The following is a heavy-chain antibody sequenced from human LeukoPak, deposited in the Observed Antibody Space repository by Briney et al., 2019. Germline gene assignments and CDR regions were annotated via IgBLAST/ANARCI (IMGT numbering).Heavy chain of an antibody. CDR1: GFTFSNYG. J-gene: IGHJ4*02. D-gene: IGHD1-7*01. V-gene: IGHV3-23*01. Sequence: GGSLRLSCAASGFTFSNYGMSWVRQAPGKGLEWLSGISISGGSTYYADSVKGRFTISRDNSKNTLYLQMNSLRAEDTAVYYCAKVGSTGTTSPFDYWGQGTLVTVSS. CDR3: AKVGSTGTTSPFDY. CDR2: ISISGGST.